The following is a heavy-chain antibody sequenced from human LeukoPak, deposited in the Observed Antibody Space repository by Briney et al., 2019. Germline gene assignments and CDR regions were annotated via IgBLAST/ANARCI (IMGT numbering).Heavy chain of an antibody. Sequence: ASVKVSCKVSGYTLTELSMHWVRQAPGKGLEWMGGFDPEDGETIYAQKFQGRVTMTEDTSTDTAYMELSSLRSEDTAVYYCATGGFRAYGSGSYHLDAFDIWGQGTMVTVSS. CDR1: GYTLTELS. CDR3: ATGGFRAYGSGSYHLDAFDI. D-gene: IGHD3-10*01. CDR2: FDPEDGET. J-gene: IGHJ3*02. V-gene: IGHV1-24*01.